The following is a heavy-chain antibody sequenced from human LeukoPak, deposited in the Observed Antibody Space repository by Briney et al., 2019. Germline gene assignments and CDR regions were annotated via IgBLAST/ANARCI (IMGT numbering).Heavy chain of an antibody. CDR2: IKQDGSEK. V-gene: IGHV3-7*01. CDR3: ARVVGLRYFDWLYPLYYFDY. Sequence: GGSLRLSCAASGFTFSSYWMSWVRQAPGKGLEWVANIKQDGSEKYYVDSVKGRFTISRDNAKNSLYLQMNSLRAEDTAVYYCARVVGLRYFDWLYPLYYFDYWGQGTLVTVSS. J-gene: IGHJ4*02. D-gene: IGHD3-9*01. CDR1: GFTFSSYW.